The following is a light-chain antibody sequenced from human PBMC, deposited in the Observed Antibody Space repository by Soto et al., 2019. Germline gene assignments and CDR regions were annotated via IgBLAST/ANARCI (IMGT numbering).Light chain of an antibody. CDR3: QQYNRYPRT. CDR1: QGISTW. Sequence: DIQMTQFPSSLSASVGDRVNITCRASQGISTWLAWYQQKPERARKFLIYAASRLQSGVPPRFSGSASATDFTLTISSLQPEDFATYYCQQYNRYPRTFGQGTKVEIK. J-gene: IGKJ1*01. V-gene: IGKV1D-16*01. CDR2: AAS.